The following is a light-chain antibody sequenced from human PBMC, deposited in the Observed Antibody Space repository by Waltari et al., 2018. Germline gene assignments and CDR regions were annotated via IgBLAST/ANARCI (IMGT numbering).Light chain of an antibody. CDR3: QQTFSIPRSS. V-gene: IGKV1-39*01. J-gene: IGKJ2*01. CDR2: AAS. Sequence: DIQMTQSPSSLSASVGDRVTITCRATQSINNYLNWYQHKPGTAPKLLLYAASSLQSGVPSRFTGSGSGTHFTLTITSLQPEDFATYYCQQTFSIPRSSFGQGTKLEIK. CDR1: QSINNY.